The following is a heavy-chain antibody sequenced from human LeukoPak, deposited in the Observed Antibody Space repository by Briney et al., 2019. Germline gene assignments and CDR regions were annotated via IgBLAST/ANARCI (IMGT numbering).Heavy chain of an antibody. J-gene: IGHJ6*02. CDR2: IKQDGSDR. V-gene: IGHV3-7*01. CDR3: ATYINWVAGDV. D-gene: IGHD1-1*01. Sequence: GGSLRLSCAASGFTFSDSWMSWVRQAPGKGLEWVANIKQDGSDRYYVDPVKGRFTISRDNAKNSLYLQMNSLRVDDTAVYYCATYINWVAGDVWGQGTTVTVSS. CDR1: GFTFSDSW.